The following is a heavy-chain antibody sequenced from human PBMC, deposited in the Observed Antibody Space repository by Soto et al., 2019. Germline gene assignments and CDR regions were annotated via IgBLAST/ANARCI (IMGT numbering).Heavy chain of an antibody. Sequence: PVGSLRLSCIASGFTFSSYGMHWVRQAPGKGLEWVALLSYQGSDKFYSDSVKGRFTISRDKPKSMLYLEMNSLRPDDTAVYYCARDLRVYTSGSELGYWGQGTLVTVSS. CDR1: GFTFSSYG. D-gene: IGHD3-10*01. V-gene: IGHV3-30*03. CDR3: ARDLRVYTSGSELGY. CDR2: LSYQGSDK. J-gene: IGHJ4*02.